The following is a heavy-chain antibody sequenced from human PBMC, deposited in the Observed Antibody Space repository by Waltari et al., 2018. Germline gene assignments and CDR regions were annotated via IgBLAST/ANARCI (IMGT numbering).Heavy chain of an antibody. Sequence: EVQLVESGGGLVQPGGSLRLSCATSTFTLRTYWMHWVRQAPGKGLEWVSRINSDVTVTNYADSVEGRFTISRDNAKNTVYLQMNSLRVDDTAVYYCTRVKEGYSVLMDVWGKGTTVTVSS. CDR1: TFTLRTYW. CDR2: INSDVTVT. CDR3: TRVKEGYSVLMDV. J-gene: IGHJ6*03. V-gene: IGHV3-74*01. D-gene: IGHD3-10*02.